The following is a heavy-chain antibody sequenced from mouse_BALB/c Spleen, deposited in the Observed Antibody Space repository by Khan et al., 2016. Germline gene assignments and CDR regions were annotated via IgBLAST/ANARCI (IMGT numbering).Heavy chain of an antibody. CDR2: ISSGGSYT. D-gene: IGHD2-4*01. Sequence: EVELVESGGGVVKPGGSLKVSCAASGFTFSSYTMSWVRQNPEKRLEWVATISSGGSYTYYPDSVKGRFTISRDNAPHTLYLQMSSLKSEDTAMFYCTRDDYFPYWGQGTLVTVSA. V-gene: IGHV5-6-4*01. CDR3: TRDDYFPY. CDR1: GFTFSSYT. J-gene: IGHJ3*01.